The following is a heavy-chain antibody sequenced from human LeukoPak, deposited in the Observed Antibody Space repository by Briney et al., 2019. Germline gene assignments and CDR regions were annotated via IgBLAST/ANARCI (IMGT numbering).Heavy chain of an antibody. V-gene: IGHV4-39*01. J-gene: IGHJ4*02. CDR2: IHYSGST. CDR1: GGSISSSSYY. CDR3: ARFSRYSSGWLTPIYIDY. Sequence: ASETLSLTCTVSGGSISSSSYYWGWIRQPPGKGLDWIGSIHYSGSTYYNPFLKSRVTISVDTSKNQFSLKLSSVTAADTAVYYCARFSRYSSGWLTPIYIDYWGQGTLVTVSS. D-gene: IGHD6-19*01.